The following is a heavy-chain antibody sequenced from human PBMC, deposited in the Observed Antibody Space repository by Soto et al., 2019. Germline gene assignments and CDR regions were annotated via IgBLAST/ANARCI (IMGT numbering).Heavy chain of an antibody. D-gene: IGHD6-13*01. CDR2: MNPNSGNT. J-gene: IGHJ5*02. Sequence: ASVKVSCKASGYTFTSYDINWVRQATGQGLEWMGWMNPNSGNTGYAQKFQGRVTMTRNTSISTAYMELSSLRSEDTAVYYCAREYTSGELYSSSWYHWFDPWGQGTLVTVSS. V-gene: IGHV1-8*01. CDR3: AREYTSGELYSSSWYHWFDP. CDR1: GYTFTSYD.